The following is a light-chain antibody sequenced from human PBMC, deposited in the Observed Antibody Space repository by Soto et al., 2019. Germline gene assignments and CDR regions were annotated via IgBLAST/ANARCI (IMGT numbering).Light chain of an antibody. V-gene: IGKV3-15*01. CDR2: GAS. CDR3: QHYNNRPLT. J-gene: IGKJ4*01. Sequence: EIVMTQSPATLSVSPGERATLSCRASQGVTSNLAWYQQKPGQAPRLLIYGASTRATGIPARFSGSGSGTEFTLTISSLQSADFGVYYCQHYNNRPLTFGGGTKVDIK. CDR1: QGVTSN.